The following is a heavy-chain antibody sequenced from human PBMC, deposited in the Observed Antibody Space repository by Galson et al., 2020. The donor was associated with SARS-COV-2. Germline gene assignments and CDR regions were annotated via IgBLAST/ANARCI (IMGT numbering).Heavy chain of an antibody. CDR2: ISYDGSNK. Sequence: GGYLRLSCAASGFTFSSYAMHWVRQAPGKGLEWVAVISYDGSNKYYSDSVKGRFTISRDNSKNTLYLQMNSLRAEDTAVYYCARAIGAGMDVWGQGTTVTFSS. CDR3: ARAIGAGMDV. J-gene: IGHJ6*02. V-gene: IGHV3-30-3*01. D-gene: IGHD2-15*01. CDR1: GFTFSSYA.